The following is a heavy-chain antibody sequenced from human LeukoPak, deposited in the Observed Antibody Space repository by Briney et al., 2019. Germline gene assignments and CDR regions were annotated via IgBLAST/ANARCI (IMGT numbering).Heavy chain of an antibody. V-gene: IGHV3-7*04. J-gene: IGHJ4*02. D-gene: IGHD3-16*01. CDR2: IKQDGSDK. CDR3: VRGGGSFDY. CDR1: GFTFSTYE. Sequence: GSLRLSCAASGFTFSTYEMNWVRQAPGKGLEWVANIKQDGSDKYHVDSVKGRFTISRDNAKNSLYLQMNSLRAEDTAVYYCVRGGGSFDYWGQGTLVTVSS.